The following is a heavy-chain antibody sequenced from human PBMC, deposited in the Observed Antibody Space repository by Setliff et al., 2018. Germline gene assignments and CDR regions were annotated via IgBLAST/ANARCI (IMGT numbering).Heavy chain of an antibody. Sequence: GGSLRLSCAASGFTFSTHSMNWVRQAPGKGLEWVSSISRSSTYIYYADSMKGRFTISRDNAKNSLYLQMNSLRVEDTAVYYCARDRDGYNIFDYWGQGTLVTVSS. D-gene: IGHD5-12*01. CDR2: ISRSSTYI. J-gene: IGHJ4*02. V-gene: IGHV3-21*01. CDR1: GFTFSTHS. CDR3: ARDRDGYNIFDY.